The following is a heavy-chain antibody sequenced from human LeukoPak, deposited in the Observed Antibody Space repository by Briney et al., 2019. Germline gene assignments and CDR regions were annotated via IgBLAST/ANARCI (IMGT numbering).Heavy chain of an antibody. J-gene: IGHJ4*02. CDR3: ARGAYYGSGSYIY. CDR1: GGSISSYY. CDR2: IYYSGST. V-gene: IGHV4-59*01. Sequence: PETLSLTCTVSGGSISSYYWSWIRQPPGKGLEWIGYIYYSGSTNYNPSFKSRVTISVDTSKNQFSLKLSSVSAADTAVYYCARGAYYGSGSYIYWGQGTLVTVSS. D-gene: IGHD3-10*01.